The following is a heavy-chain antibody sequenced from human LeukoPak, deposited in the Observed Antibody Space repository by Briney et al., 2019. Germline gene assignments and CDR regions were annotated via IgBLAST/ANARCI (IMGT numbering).Heavy chain of an antibody. Sequence: GASVKVSCKAPGYTFTSYDINWVRQATGQGLEWMGWMNPNSGNTGYAQKFQGRVTMTRNTSISTAYMELSSLRSEDTAVYYCARGTRSGPNRSIDYWGQGTLVTVS. J-gene: IGHJ4*02. CDR2: MNPNSGNT. CDR1: GYTFTSYD. V-gene: IGHV1-8*01. D-gene: IGHD2-15*01. CDR3: ARGTRSGPNRSIDY.